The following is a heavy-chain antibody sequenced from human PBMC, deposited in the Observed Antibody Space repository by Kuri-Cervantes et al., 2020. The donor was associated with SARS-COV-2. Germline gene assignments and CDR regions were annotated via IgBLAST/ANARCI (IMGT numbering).Heavy chain of an antibody. V-gene: IGHV3-23*01. CDR2: ISGTGGST. CDR1: GFSFSSYA. Sequence: LSLTCAASGFSFSSYAMSWVRQAPGKGLEWVSTISGTGGSTYYADSVRGRFAIPRDNSKNTLSLQMNSLRAEDTAIYYCARNPWHIVVVTAIPGFFGYWGQGTLVTVSS. D-gene: IGHD2-21*02. CDR3: ARNPWHIVVVTAIPGFFGY. J-gene: IGHJ4*02.